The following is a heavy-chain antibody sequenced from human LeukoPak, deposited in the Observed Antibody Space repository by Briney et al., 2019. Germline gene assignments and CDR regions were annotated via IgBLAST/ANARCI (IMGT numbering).Heavy chain of an antibody. D-gene: IGHD6-13*01. CDR3: ARMGRVAASGGFDY. J-gene: IGHJ4*02. CDR2: IYYSGST. Sequence: SETLSLTCTVSGGSISSYYWSWIRQPPGKGLEWIGSIYYSGSTYYNPSLKSRVTISVDTSKNQFSLKLSSVTAADTAVYYCARMGRVAASGGFDYWGQGTLVTVSS. CDR1: GGSISSYY. V-gene: IGHV4-39*07.